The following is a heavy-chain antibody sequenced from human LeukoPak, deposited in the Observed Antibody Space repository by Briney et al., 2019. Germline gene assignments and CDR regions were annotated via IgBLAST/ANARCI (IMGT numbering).Heavy chain of an antibody. Sequence: GGSLRLSCAASGFTFSSYAISWVRQARGKGLEWVSAISGSGGSTYYADSVKGRFTISRDNSKNTLYLQMNSLRAEDTAVYYCSKGRGIAVPNWGQGTLVTVSS. V-gene: IGHV3-23*01. D-gene: IGHD6-19*01. CDR2: ISGSGGST. J-gene: IGHJ4*02. CDR3: SKGRGIAVPN. CDR1: GFTFSSYA.